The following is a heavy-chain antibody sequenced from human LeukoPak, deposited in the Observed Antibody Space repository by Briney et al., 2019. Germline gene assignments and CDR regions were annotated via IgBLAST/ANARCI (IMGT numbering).Heavy chain of an antibody. CDR1: GGSISSSSYY. CDR3: ARRAYCSTTSCYYEDNYGMDV. Sequence: SETLSLTCTVSGGSISSSSYYWGWIRQSPGKGLEWIGSIYYSGSTYYNPSLKSRVTISVDTSKNQLSLKLSSVTAADTAVYYCARRAYCSTTSCYYEDNYGMDVWGQGTTVTVSS. V-gene: IGHV4-39*01. CDR2: IYYSGST. J-gene: IGHJ6*02. D-gene: IGHD2-2*01.